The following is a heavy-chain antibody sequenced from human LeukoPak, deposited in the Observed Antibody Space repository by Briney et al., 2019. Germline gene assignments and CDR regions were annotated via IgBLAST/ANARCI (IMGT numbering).Heavy chain of an antibody. Sequence: GASVTVSCKASGYTFTGYYMHWVRQAPGQGLEWMGWINPNSCGTNYEQKFQPRVTITRYTSHSPASMDPGRLRSAHTAVHHCARVGCSSTSGSAGFDPWGQGTLVTVSS. CDR1: GYTFTGYY. D-gene: IGHD2-2*01. CDR2: INPNSCGT. V-gene: IGHV1-2*02. CDR3: ARVGCSSTSGSAGFDP. J-gene: IGHJ5*02.